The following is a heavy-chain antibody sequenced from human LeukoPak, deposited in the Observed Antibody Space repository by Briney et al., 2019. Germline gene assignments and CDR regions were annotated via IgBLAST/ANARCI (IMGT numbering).Heavy chain of an antibody. J-gene: IGHJ4*02. CDR2: MNPTSGDT. D-gene: IGHD3-3*01. CDR1: GYTFTSYY. V-gene: IGHV1-8*01. Sequence: ASVKVSCKASGYTFTSYYMHWVRQAPGQGLEWMGWMNPTSGDTGYAQKFQGRVTMTRNTSISTAYMELSSLRSEDTAVYYCARGGWLALRFFDYWGQGTLVTVSS. CDR3: ARGGWLALRFFDY.